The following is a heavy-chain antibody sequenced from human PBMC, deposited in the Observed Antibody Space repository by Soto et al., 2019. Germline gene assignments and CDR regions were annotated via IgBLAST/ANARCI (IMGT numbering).Heavy chain of an antibody. J-gene: IGHJ4*02. Sequence: PXELLALSIVVSNRSISEAMRWSWVRQSPGKGLEWIVEVHHSKGALYNPSLSSRVTVSADVFSNKFFLEVRSVGAADTAVYYCAREGRYNRSPWGPGTPVTLSS. CDR2: VHHSKGA. CDR1: NRSISEAMR. CDR3: AREGRYNRSP. D-gene: IGHD1-20*01. V-gene: IGHV4-4*02.